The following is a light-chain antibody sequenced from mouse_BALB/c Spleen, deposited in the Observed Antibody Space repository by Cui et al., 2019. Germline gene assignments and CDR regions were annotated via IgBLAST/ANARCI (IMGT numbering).Light chain of an antibody. V-gene: IGKV4-80*01. Sequence: QIVLTQSLAIMSASLGEEITLTCSASSSVSYMHWYQQKSGTSPKLLIYSTSNLASGVPSRFNGSGSGTFYSLTISSVEAEDAADYYCHQWSSYPWTFGGGTKLEIK. CDR1: SSVSY. J-gene: IGKJ1*01. CDR2: STS. CDR3: HQWSSYPWT.